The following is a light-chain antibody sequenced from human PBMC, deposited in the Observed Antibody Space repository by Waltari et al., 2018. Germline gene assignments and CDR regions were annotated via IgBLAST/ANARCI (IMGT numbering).Light chain of an antibody. CDR3: QHYVRLPAT. Sequence: LVLTQSPGTLSLSPGERATLSCRASQTVSRSLAWNQQKPGQAPKLLIYGASTRATGIPDRFTGSGSGTDFSLTISSLEPEDFAIYFCQHYVRLPATFGQGTKVEIK. V-gene: IGKV3-20*01. CDR2: GAS. CDR1: QTVSRS. J-gene: IGKJ1*01.